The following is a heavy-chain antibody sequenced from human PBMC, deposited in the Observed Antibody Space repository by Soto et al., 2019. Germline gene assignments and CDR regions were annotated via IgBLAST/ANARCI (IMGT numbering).Heavy chain of an antibody. J-gene: IGHJ6*02. Sequence: GGSLRLSCAASGFIIRNYAMSWVRLAPGKGLEWVSAITGNSGSTYNADSVKGRFTISRDTSQNTLYLQMNSLSAVDTAVYYCTTHWGGPPYNSGMHVWGQGTTVTVSS. CDR1: GFIIRNYA. V-gene: IGHV3-23*01. CDR3: TTHWGGPPYNSGMHV. D-gene: IGHD2-21*01. CDR2: ITGNSGST.